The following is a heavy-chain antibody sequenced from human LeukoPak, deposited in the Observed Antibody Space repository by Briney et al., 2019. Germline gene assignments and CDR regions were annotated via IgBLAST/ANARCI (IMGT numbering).Heavy chain of an antibody. CDR2: IYYSGST. V-gene: IGHV4-39*07. CDR1: GGSISSSSYY. J-gene: IGHJ4*02. CDR3: ARSPAVYYDILNYFDY. Sequence: SETLSLTCTVSGGSISSSSYYWGWIRQPPGKGLEWIGSIYYSGSTNYNPSLKSRVTISVDTSKNQFSLKLSSVTAADTAVYYCARSPAVYYDILNYFDYWGQGTLVTVSS. D-gene: IGHD3-9*01.